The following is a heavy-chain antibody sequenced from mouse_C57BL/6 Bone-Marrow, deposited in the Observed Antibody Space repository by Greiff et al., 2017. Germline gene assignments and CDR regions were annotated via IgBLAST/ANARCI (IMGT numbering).Heavy chain of an antibody. CDR1: GYTFTSYW. V-gene: IGHV1-55*01. D-gene: IGHD2-1*01. CDR2: IYPGSGST. Sequence: QVQLQQPGAELVKPGASVKMSCKASGYTFTSYWITWVKQRPGQGLEWIGDIYPGSGSTNYNEKFKSKATLTVDTSSSTAYMQLSSLTSEDSAVYYCARESIYYGNYVGFAYWGQGTRVTVSA. J-gene: IGHJ3*01. CDR3: ARESIYYGNYVGFAY.